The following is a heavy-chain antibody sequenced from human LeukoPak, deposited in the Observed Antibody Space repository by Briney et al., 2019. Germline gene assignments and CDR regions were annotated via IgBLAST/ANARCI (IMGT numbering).Heavy chain of an antibody. CDR1: CGSISSHH. CDR2: IYYRWST. Sequence: SETLSLTFTGTCGSISSHHWSWIRQPPGKGLEWIGYIYYRWSTNYNTSLKSRVTISVDTSKIQTSLTLSSVTAADTAVYYCARGRWELIWAFDIWGQGTMVTVSS. J-gene: IGHJ3*02. CDR3: ARGRWELIWAFDI. D-gene: IGHD1-26*01. V-gene: IGHV4-59*11.